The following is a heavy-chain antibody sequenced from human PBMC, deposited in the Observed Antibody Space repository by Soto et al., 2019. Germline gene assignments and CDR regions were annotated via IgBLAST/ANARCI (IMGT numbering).Heavy chain of an antibody. CDR1: GFTFSSYS. CDR2: ISSSSSYI. D-gene: IGHD3-10*01. J-gene: IGHJ3*02. V-gene: IGHV3-21*01. Sequence: GGSLRLSCAASGFTFSSYSMNWVRQAPGKGLEWVSSISSSSSYIYYADSVKGRFTISRDNAKNSLYLQMNSLRAEDTAVYYCARDLGDIRRPPDAFDIWGQGTMVTVSS. CDR3: ARDLGDIRRPPDAFDI.